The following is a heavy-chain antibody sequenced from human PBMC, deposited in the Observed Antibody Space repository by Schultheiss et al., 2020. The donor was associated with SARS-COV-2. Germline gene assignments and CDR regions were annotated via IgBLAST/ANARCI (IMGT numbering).Heavy chain of an antibody. J-gene: IGHJ4*02. Sequence: GGSLRLSCAASGFTFTNYAMSWVRQAPGTGLELVSAISGSGATTYYADSVKGRFTISRDNSKNTLYLQMNSLRAEDTAVYYCANLKAWSQQWLVPVDYWGQGTLVTVSS. CDR2: ISGSGATT. D-gene: IGHD6-19*01. CDR1: GFTFTNYA. CDR3: ANLKAWSQQWLVPVDY. V-gene: IGHV3-23*01.